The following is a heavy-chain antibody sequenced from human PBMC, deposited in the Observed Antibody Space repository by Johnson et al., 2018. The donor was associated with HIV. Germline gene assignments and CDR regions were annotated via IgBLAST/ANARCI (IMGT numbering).Heavy chain of an antibody. CDR1: GFTVSSNY. CDR3: AREGASAVRYSSSWYGHDAFDI. V-gene: IGHV3-66*01. Sequence: EVQLVESGGGLVQPGGSLRLSCAASGFTVSSNYMSWVRQTAGKGLEWVSGIGISGNTNYPGSVKGRLTISRDNSKNTLYLQMNSLRAEDTAVYYCAREGASAVRYSSSWYGHDAFDIWGQGTMVTVSS. J-gene: IGHJ3*02. CDR2: IGISGNT. D-gene: IGHD6-13*01.